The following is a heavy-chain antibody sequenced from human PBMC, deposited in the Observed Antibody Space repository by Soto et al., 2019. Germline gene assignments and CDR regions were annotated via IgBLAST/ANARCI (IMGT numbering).Heavy chain of an antibody. CDR3: ARFRKVGVVIPLYGSGSYFDY. V-gene: IGHV4-34*01. J-gene: IGHJ4*02. D-gene: IGHD3-10*01. Sequence: QVQLQQWGAGLLKPSETLSLTCAVYGGSFSGYYWSWIRQPPGKGLAWIGEISHSGSTNYNPSLKSRVNISVDTCKNQFSRKLSSVTAADTAVYYCARFRKVGVVIPLYGSGSYFDYWGQGTLVTVSS. CDR2: ISHSGST. CDR1: GGSFSGYY.